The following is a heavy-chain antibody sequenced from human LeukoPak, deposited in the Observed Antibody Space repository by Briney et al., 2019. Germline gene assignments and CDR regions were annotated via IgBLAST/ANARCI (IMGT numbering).Heavy chain of an antibody. J-gene: IGHJ4*02. Sequence: GGSLRLSCAASGFTVSSNYMSWVRQAPGKGLEWVSVIYSGGSTYYADSVKGRFTISRDNSKNTLYLQMNSLRAEGTAVYYCARYYYDSSGYFDYWGQGTLVTVSS. D-gene: IGHD3-22*01. CDR3: ARYYYDSSGYFDY. V-gene: IGHV3-53*01. CDR1: GFTVSSNY. CDR2: IYSGGST.